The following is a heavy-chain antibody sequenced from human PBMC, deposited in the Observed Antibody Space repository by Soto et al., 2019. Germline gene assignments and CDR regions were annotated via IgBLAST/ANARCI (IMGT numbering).Heavy chain of an antibody. J-gene: IGHJ4*02. CDR3: ARDRYDSSGYYLGH. CDR2: IYYTGST. D-gene: IGHD3-22*01. CDR1: GGSITSGVYY. Sequence: KPSETLSLTCTVSGGSITSGVYYWSWIRHHPGKGLEWIGYIYYTGSTYYNPSLKSRVTISADTSKNQFSLKLSSVTAADTAVYYCARDRYDSSGYYLGHWGQGTLVTVSS. V-gene: IGHV4-31*03.